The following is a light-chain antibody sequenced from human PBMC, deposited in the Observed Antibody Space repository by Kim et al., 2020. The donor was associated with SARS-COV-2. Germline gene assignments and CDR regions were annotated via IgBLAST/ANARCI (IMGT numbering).Light chain of an antibody. CDR2: SNN. Sequence: PGQRVTISCSGSNSNIGSNTVNWYQQLPGTSPKLLIYSNNQRPSGVPDRFSGSKSGTSASLAISGLQSEDEADYYCAAWDDSLIWVFGGGTKVTVL. V-gene: IGLV1-44*01. J-gene: IGLJ3*02. CDR1: NSNIGSNT. CDR3: AAWDDSLIWV.